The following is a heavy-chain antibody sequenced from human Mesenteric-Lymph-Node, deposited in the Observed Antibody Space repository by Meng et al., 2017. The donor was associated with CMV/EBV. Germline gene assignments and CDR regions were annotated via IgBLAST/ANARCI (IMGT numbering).Heavy chain of an antibody. CDR2: ISAYNGNT. J-gene: IGHJ6*02. Sequence: ASVKVSCKASGYTFVNFGISWVRQAPGQGLEWMGWISAYNGNTNFAQKFKGRVNMTTDTLTNTAYMELRSLRSGDTAVYYCARNSASGNGDYYKYYGLDVWGQGTTVTVSS. D-gene: IGHD2-8*01. CDR3: ARNSASGNGDYYKYYGLDV. V-gene: IGHV1-18*01. CDR1: GYTFVNFG.